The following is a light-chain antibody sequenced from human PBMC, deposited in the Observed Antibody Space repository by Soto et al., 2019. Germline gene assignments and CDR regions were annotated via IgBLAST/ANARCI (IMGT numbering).Light chain of an antibody. J-gene: IGKJ2*01. CDR3: HQYGSSPYT. V-gene: IGKV3-20*01. CDR1: QSVSSSY. CDR2: GAS. Sequence: ESVLTQSPGTLYLSPGERDTLSCRSSQSVSSSYLAWYQQQPGQAPRLLIYGASSRATGIPDRFSGSGSGTDFTLTISRLEPEDFAVYYFHQYGSSPYTFGQGTKLEIK.